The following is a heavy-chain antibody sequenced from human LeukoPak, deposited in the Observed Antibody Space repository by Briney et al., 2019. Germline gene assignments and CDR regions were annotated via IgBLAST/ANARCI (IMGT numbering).Heavy chain of an antibody. CDR3: ATRSGDFWSGYVD. CDR1: GYSVTELS. D-gene: IGHD3-3*01. Sequence: ASVWVSCKVSGYSVTELSMQWVRQAPGKGLECLGGFDPEEAKMVYAQKFQGRVTMTEDTSTDTAHMELRGLTSEDTAVYYCATRSGDFWSGYVDWGQGPLVAVSS. V-gene: IGHV1-24*01. CDR2: FDPEEAKM. J-gene: IGHJ4*02.